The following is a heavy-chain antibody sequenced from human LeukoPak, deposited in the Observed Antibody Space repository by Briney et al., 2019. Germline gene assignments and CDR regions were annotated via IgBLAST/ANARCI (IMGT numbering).Heavy chain of an antibody. CDR2: INPNSGGT. V-gene: IGHV1-2*02. J-gene: IGHJ1*01. Sequence: ASVKVSCKASGYTFTGYYMHWVRQAPGQGLEWMGWINPNSGGTNYAQKFQGRVTMTRDTSISTAYMELSRLRSDDTAVYYCAREYSSSWYGEYFQHWGQGTLVTLSS. CDR1: GYTFTGYY. CDR3: AREYSSSWYGEYFQH. D-gene: IGHD6-13*01.